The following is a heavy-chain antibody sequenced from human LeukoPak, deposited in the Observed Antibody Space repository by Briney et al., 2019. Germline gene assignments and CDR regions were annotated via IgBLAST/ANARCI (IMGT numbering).Heavy chain of an antibody. D-gene: IGHD1-14*01. J-gene: IGHJ5*02. V-gene: IGHV4-59*11. CDR1: GGAISSHC. CDR2: FYYSGST. CDR3: ARARANVVPRPDLNWFDP. Sequence: KASETLSLTGTVSGGAISSHCWTWIRQPPGKGLEWIGYFYYSGSTNYNPSLKSRVTISVDTSKNQFSLKLSSVTAADTAVYYCARARANVVPRPDLNWFDPWGQGTLVTVSS.